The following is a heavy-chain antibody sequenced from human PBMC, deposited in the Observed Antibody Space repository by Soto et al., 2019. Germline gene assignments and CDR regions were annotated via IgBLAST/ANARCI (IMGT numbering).Heavy chain of an antibody. D-gene: IGHD1-26*01. CDR3: GRGRSGQIVVFY. CDR2: IGPESGAT. V-gene: IGHV1-2*02. Sequence: ASVKVSCKASGYTFTGHYIHWVRQAPEQGPEWMGEIGPESGATRYAQRFQGRVTMTRDMSITTVYMELNNLSPDDTAVYYCGRGRSGQIVVFYWGQGTPVTVTS. J-gene: IGHJ4*02. CDR1: GYTFTGHY.